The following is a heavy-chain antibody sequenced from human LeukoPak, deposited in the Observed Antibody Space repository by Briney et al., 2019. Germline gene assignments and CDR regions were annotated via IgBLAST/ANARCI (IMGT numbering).Heavy chain of an antibody. V-gene: IGHV3-30*18. Sequence: GGSLRLSCAASGFTFSSCGMHWVRQAPGKGLEWVAVISYDGSKKYYADSVKGRFTISRDNSKNTLYLQMNSLRAEDTAVYYCAKDRSGSWTFDYWGQGTLVTVSS. D-gene: IGHD6-13*01. CDR3: AKDRSGSWTFDY. CDR1: GFTFSSCG. CDR2: ISYDGSKK. J-gene: IGHJ4*02.